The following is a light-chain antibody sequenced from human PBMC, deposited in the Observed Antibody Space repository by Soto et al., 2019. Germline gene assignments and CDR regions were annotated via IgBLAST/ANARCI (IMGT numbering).Light chain of an antibody. J-gene: IGKJ4*01. CDR3: QKYTNVPA. CDR1: QGISNY. Sequence: DIQMTQSPSSMSASVGDRVTITCRASQGISNYLAWYQQIPGKVPKLLISAASTLQSGVPYRFSGSGSGTDFTLTISSLQPEDVETYYCQKYTNVPAFGGGTKVELK. V-gene: IGKV1-27*01. CDR2: AAS.